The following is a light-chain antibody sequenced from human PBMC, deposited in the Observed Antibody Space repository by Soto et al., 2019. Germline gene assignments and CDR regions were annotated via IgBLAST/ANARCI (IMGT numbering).Light chain of an antibody. Sequence: QSALTQPASVSGSPGQSITISCTGTSSDVGGYNYVSWYQQHPGKAPKLMIYEVSNRPSGVSNRFSGSKSGNTASLTISGLHAEDEADYYCSSYTSSSTFGGGTKLTVL. CDR2: EVS. CDR1: SSDVGGYNY. V-gene: IGLV2-14*01. J-gene: IGLJ2*01. CDR3: SSYTSSST.